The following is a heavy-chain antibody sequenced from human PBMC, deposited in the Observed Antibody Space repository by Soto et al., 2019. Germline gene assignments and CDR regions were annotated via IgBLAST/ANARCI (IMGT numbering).Heavy chain of an antibody. CDR3: AKDGEYCSSTSCPEHYYYYYMDV. CDR1: GFTFSSYG. D-gene: IGHD2-2*01. CDR2: ISYDGSNK. V-gene: IGHV3-30*18. Sequence: GGSLRLSCAASGFTFSSYGMHWVRQAPGKGLEWVAVISYDGSNKYYADSVKGRFTISRDNSKNTLYLQMNSLRAEDTAVYYCAKDGEYCSSTSCPEHYYYYYMDVWGKGTTVTVSS. J-gene: IGHJ6*03.